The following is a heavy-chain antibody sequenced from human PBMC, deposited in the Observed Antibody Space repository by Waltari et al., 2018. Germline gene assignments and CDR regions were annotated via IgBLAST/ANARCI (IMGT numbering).Heavy chain of an antibody. V-gene: IGHV4-59*01. D-gene: IGHD5-12*01. CDR2: IYYSGST. Sequence: QVQLQESGPGLVKPSETLSLTCTVPGGSTSSYYWSWIRQPPGKGLEWIGYIYYSGSTNYNPSLKSRVTISVDTSKNQFSLKLSSVTAADTAVYYCARADGGYVGWFDPWGQGTLVTVSS. J-gene: IGHJ5*02. CDR3: ARADGGYVGWFDP. CDR1: GGSTSSYY.